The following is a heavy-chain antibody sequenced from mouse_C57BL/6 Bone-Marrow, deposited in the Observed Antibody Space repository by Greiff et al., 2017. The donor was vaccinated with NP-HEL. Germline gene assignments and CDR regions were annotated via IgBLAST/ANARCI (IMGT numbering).Heavy chain of an antibody. V-gene: IGHV14-3*01. D-gene: IGHD1-1*01. CDR3: YEDYAMEY. CDR2: IDPANGNT. Sequence: EVQLQQSVAELVRPGASVKLSCTASGFTIKNTYMHWVKQRPEQGLEWIGRIDPANGNTKYAPKFQGKATITADTSSSTAYLQLSSLTSEDTAIYYCYEDYAMEYWGQGTSVTVSS. CDR1: GFTIKNTY. J-gene: IGHJ4*01.